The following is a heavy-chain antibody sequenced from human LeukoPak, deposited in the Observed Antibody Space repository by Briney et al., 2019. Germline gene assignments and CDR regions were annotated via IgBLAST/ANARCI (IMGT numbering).Heavy chain of an antibody. CDR2: ISSSSSYI. J-gene: IGHJ5*02. CDR3: ARGPYYDFWSGYMTSYNWFDP. D-gene: IGHD3-3*01. CDR1: GFTFRSYS. V-gene: IGHV3-21*01. Sequence: GGSLRLSCAASGFTFRSYSMYWVRQAPGKGLEWVSSISSSSSYIYYAGSVKGRFTISRDNAKNSLYLQMNSLRAEDTAVYYCARGPYYDFWSGYMTSYNWFDPWGQGTLVTVSS.